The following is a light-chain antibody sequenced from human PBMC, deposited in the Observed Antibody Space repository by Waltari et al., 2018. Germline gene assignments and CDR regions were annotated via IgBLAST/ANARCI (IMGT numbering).Light chain of an antibody. CDR1: QSVTKNY. J-gene: IGKJ4*01. CDR3: QQCAHSPLT. CDR2: GAT. Sequence: EIVLTQSPDTLSLSLGERATLSCRASQSVTKNYLAWYQQKPGQPPRLLIDGATDRATGSPDRFSGSGSGTDFTLTISRLEAEDFALYYCQQCAHSPLTFGGGTRVEIK. V-gene: IGKV3-20*01.